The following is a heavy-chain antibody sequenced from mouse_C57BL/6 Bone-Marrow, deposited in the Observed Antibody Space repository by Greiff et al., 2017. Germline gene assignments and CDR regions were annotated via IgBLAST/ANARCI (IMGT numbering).Heavy chain of an antibody. Sequence: QVQLQQPGAELVRPGTSVKLSCKASGYTFTSYWMHWVKQRPGQGLEWIGVIDPSDSYTNYNQKFKGKATLTVDTSSSTAYMQLSSLTSEDSAVYYCARRMTGWFAYWGQGTLVTVSA. J-gene: IGHJ3*01. V-gene: IGHV1-59*01. CDR1: GYTFTSYW. CDR3: ARRMTGWFAY. CDR2: IDPSDSYT.